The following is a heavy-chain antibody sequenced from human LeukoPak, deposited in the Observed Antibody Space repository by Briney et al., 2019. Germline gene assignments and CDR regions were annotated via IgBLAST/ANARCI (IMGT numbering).Heavy chain of an antibody. CDR3: ARSLKVSAALDVFDI. Sequence: GSLILSCAASEFTFSSHSMNWVRQAPGKGLEWVSSISRSGGSIYYADSLKGRFTISRDNAKNSLYLQMNSLRAEDTVVYFCARSLKVSAALDVFDIWGQGTMVTVSS. V-gene: IGHV3-21*01. J-gene: IGHJ3*02. CDR1: EFTFSSHS. D-gene: IGHD2-2*01. CDR2: ISRSGGSI.